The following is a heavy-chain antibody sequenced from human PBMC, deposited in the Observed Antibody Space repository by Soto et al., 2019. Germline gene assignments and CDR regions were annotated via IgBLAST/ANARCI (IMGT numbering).Heavy chain of an antibody. J-gene: IGHJ6*02. CDR2: IYPGDSDT. D-gene: IGHD3-9*01. CDR3: ARLDLTDYYYCGMDV. V-gene: IGHV5-51*01. Sequence: GESLKISCKGSGYSFTSYWIGWVRQMPGKGLEWMGIIYPGDSDTRYSPSFQGQVTISADKSISTAYLQWSSLKASDTAMYYCARLDLTDYYYCGMDVWGQGTTVTVSS. CDR1: GYSFTSYW.